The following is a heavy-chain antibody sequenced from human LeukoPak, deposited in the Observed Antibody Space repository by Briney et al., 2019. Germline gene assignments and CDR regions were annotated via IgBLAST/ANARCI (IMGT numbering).Heavy chain of an antibody. CDR3: ARRGYDILTGYLNNWFDP. J-gene: IGHJ5*02. CDR2: ISSSGSTI. CDR1: GFTFSDYY. V-gene: IGHV3-11*04. Sequence: PGGSLRLSCAASGFTFSDYYMSWIRQAPGKGLEWVSYISSSGSTIYYADSEKGRFTISRDNAKNSLYLQMNSLRAEDTAVYYCARRGYDILTGYLNNWFDPWGQGTLVTVSS. D-gene: IGHD3-9*01.